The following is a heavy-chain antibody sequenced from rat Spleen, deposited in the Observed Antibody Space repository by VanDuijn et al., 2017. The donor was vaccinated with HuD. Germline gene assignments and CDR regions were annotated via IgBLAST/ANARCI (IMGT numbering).Heavy chain of an antibody. CDR3: TRDRVMYTTDYYYFDY. Sequence: EVQLVESGGGLVQPGRSLKLSCAASGFTFSNYGMAWVRQAPTKGLEWVASISTGGGNTYYRDSVKGRFTIPRDNAQNTLYLQMNSLRSEDTATYYCTRDRVMYTTDYYYFDYWGQGVMVTVSS. D-gene: IGHD1-6*01. J-gene: IGHJ2*01. V-gene: IGHV5S23*01. CDR1: GFTFSNYG. CDR2: ISTGGGNT.